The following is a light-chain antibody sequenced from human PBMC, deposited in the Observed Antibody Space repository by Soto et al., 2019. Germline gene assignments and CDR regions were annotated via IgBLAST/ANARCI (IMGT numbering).Light chain of an antibody. CDR1: NNDVGFYNY. J-gene: IGLJ2*01. Sequence: QSALTQPRSVSGSPGQSVTISCTGTNNDVGFYNYVSWYQQQLGKAPKLLIYDVNKRPSGVPPRFSGSKSANTASLTISGLQAADEADYYCSSYSSTSPVVFGGGTKLTVL. CDR3: SSYSSTSPVV. V-gene: IGLV2-11*01. CDR2: DVN.